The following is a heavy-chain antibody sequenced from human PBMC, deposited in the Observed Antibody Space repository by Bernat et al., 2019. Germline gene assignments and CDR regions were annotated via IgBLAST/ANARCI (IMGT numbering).Heavy chain of an antibody. CDR2: ISSSSSYI. CDR1: GFTFSSYS. J-gene: IGHJ4*02. Sequence: EVQLVESGGGLVKPGGSLRLSCAASGFTFSSYSMNWVCQAPGKGLEWVSSISSSSSYIYYADSVRGRFTISRDNAKNSLYLQMNSLGAENADVYYCARGALPSRGSWGQGTLVTVSS. CDR3: ARGALPSRGS. V-gene: IGHV3-21*01.